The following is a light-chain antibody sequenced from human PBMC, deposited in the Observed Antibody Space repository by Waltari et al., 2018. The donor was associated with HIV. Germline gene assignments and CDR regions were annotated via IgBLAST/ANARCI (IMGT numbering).Light chain of an antibody. CDR1: SSDVGSYNL. J-gene: IGLJ2*01. CDR2: EGS. Sequence: SALTQPASLSGSPGQSITIPCIGTSSDVGSYNLVSWYQLHPGKAPQLMIYEGSKRPSGVSNRFSGSKSGNTASLTISGLQAEDEADFYCCSFAGSRGVVFGGGTKLTVL. CDR3: CSFAGSRGVV. V-gene: IGLV2-23*01.